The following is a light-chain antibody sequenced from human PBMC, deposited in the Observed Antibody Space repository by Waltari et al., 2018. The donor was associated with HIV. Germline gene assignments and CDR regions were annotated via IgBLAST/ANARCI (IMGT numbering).Light chain of an antibody. CDR2: GAS. Sequence: EIVLTQSPGTLSLSPGERATLSCRASQSVSDNYLAWSHQKPGQSPRLLIYGASSRDTGSPDRFSGSVSGTDFSLTISRLGPEDFGVYYCHQSATFPWTFGQGTKVEIK. CDR3: HQSATFPWT. CDR1: QSVSDNY. V-gene: IGKV3-20*01. J-gene: IGKJ1*01.